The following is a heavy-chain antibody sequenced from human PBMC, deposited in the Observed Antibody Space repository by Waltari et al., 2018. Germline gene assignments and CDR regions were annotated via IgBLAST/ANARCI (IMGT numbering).Heavy chain of an antibody. CDR3: ARGSTGWSSRGDWFDP. J-gene: IGHJ5*02. V-gene: IGHV4-34*01. CDR2: INNSGRT. CDR1: GGSFSGYY. D-gene: IGHD3-3*01. Sequence: QGQLQQWGAGLLKPSETLSLTCAVYGGSFSGYYWSWIRQPPGKGLEWIGEINNSGRTNNNPSLKSRVTISGDTSKNQFYLKLSSVTAADTAVYYCARGSTGWSSRGDWFDPWGQGTLVTVSS.